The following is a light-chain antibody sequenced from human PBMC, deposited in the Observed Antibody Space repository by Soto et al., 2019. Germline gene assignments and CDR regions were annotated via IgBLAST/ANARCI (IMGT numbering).Light chain of an antibody. CDR1: SGSVSTSYY. J-gene: IGLJ2*01. V-gene: IGLV8-61*01. CDR2: STD. CDR3: ALYMGTGISL. Sequence: QTVVTQEPSFSVSPGGTVTLTCGLSSGSVSTSYYPSWYHQTPGQAPRTLIYSTDIRSSGVPDRFSGSILGNKAALTITGAQAEDESDYYCALYMGTGISLFGGGTKLTVL.